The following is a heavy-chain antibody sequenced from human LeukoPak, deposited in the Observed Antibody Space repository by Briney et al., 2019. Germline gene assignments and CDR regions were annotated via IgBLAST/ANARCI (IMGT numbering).Heavy chain of an antibody. Sequence: PGGSLRLSCAASGFTFTSYAMHWVRQAPGKGLERVALISYDGTKKYFVDSVKGRFTISRDNSMKTLDLQMNTLSADDTAIYYCARSPYLGSGYFDLWGRGTLVTVSS. V-gene: IGHV3-30*01. CDR3: ARSPYLGSGYFDL. D-gene: IGHD1-26*01. CDR2: ISYDGTKK. J-gene: IGHJ2*01. CDR1: GFTFTSYA.